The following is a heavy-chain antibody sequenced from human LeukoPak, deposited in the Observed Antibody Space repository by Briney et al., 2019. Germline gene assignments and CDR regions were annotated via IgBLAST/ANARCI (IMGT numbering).Heavy chain of an antibody. CDR3: ARDKGSYGSGIGHYGMDV. D-gene: IGHD3-10*01. J-gene: IGHJ6*02. Sequence: GGSLRLSCAASGFTFSSYAMHWVRQAPGKGREWVAVISYDGSSKYFADSVKGRFTISRDNSKNTLYLQMNSLRAEDTAVYYCARDKGSYGSGIGHYGMDVWGQGTTVTVSS. CDR2: ISYDGSSK. CDR1: GFTFSSYA. V-gene: IGHV3-30-3*01.